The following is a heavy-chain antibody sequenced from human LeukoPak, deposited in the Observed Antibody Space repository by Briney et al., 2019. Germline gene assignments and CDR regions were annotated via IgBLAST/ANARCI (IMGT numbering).Heavy chain of an antibody. D-gene: IGHD6-13*01. J-gene: IGHJ4*02. CDR2: ISAYNGNT. CDR3: ARLARSWRDAYYFDY. Sequence: GASVKVSCKASGYTFTSYGISWVRQAPGQGLEWMGWISAYNGNTNYAQKLRGRVTMTTDTSTSTAYMELRSLRSDDTAVYYCARLARSWRDAYYFDYWGQGTLVTVSS. V-gene: IGHV1-18*01. CDR1: GYTFTSYG.